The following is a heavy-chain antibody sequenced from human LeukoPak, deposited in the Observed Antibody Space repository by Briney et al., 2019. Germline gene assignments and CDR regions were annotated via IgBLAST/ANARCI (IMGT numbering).Heavy chain of an antibody. D-gene: IGHD1-26*01. CDR1: GFTFSSYW. J-gene: IGHJ3*02. CDR3: ARSGRGGAFDI. V-gene: IGHV3-74*01. CDR2: IYSDGSRI. Sequence: GGSLRLSCAASGFTFSSYWMHWVRQGPGKGLVWVSRIYSDGSRITYADSVKGRFTISGDNAKNTLYLQMNSLRAEDTAVYYCARSGRGGAFDIWGHGTMVTVSS.